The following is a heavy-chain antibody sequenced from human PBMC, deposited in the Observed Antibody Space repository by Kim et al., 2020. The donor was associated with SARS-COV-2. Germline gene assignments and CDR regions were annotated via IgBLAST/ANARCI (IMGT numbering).Heavy chain of an antibody. D-gene: IGHD3-9*01. V-gene: IGHV3-30*18. CDR2: ISYDGSNK. CDR3: AKELVSYYYYGMDV. CDR1: GFTFSSYG. Sequence: GGSLRLSCAASGFTFSSYGMHWVRQAPGKGLEWVAVISYDGSNKYYADSVKGRFTISRDNSKNTLYLQMNSLRAEDTAVYYCAKELVSYYYYGMDVWGQGTTVTVSS. J-gene: IGHJ6*02.